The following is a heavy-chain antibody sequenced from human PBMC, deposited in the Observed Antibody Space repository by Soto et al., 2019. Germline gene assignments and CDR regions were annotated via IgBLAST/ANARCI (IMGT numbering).Heavy chain of an antibody. V-gene: IGHV3-15*01. D-gene: IGHD3-3*01. J-gene: IGHJ4*02. CDR1: GFTFINAW. Sequence: PGWSLRLSCAASGFTFINAWMSWVRQAPGKGLEWVGRIKSKTDGGTTDYAAPVKGRFTISRDDSKNTLYLQMNSLKTEDTAVYYCTHQLWSGFDYWGQGTLVTVSS. CDR3: THQLWSGFDY. CDR2: IKSKTDGGTT.